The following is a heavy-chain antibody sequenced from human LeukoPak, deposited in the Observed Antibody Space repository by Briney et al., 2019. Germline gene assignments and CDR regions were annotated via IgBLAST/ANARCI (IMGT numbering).Heavy chain of an antibody. V-gene: IGHV1-2*06. CDR2: INPNSGGT. D-gene: IGHD2-2*01. J-gene: IGHJ6*03. CDR1: GYTFTGYY. Sequence: ASVKVSCKASGYTFTGYYMHWVRQAPGQGLEWMGRINPNSGGTNYAQKFQGRVTMTRDTSISTAYMELSRLRSDDTAVYYCARGRGYCSSTSCYYYYYYYMDVWGKGTTVTVSS. CDR3: ARGRGYCSSTSCYYYYYYYMDV.